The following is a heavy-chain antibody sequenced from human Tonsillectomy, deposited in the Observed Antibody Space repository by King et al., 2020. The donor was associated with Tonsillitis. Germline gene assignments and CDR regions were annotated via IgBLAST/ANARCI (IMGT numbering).Heavy chain of an antibody. D-gene: IGHD4-11*01. J-gene: IGHJ2*01. Sequence: VQLQESGPGLVKPSETLSLTCTVSGGSISSYYWSWIRQPPGEGLEWIGYIYYSGSTNYNPSLKSRFTISVDTSKNQFSLKLRSVTAADTAVYYCARYLATVWRPYCYFDLWGRGTLVTVSS. CDR1: GGSISSYY. CDR2: IYYSGST. V-gene: IGHV4-59*01. CDR3: ARYLATVWRPYCYFDL.